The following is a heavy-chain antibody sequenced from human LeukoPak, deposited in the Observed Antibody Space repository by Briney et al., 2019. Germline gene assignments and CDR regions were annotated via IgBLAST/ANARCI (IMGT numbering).Heavy chain of an antibody. J-gene: IGHJ4*02. CDR1: GFTFSSYA. CDR3: AKTRGETGYYTRGFPSDY. Sequence: GGSLRLSCAASGFTFSSYAMSWVRHPPRKGLEWVSAISGSGGSTYYADSVKGRFTISRDNSKNTLYLQMNSLRAEDTAVYYCAKTRGETGYYTRGFPSDYWGQGTLVTVSS. CDR2: ISGSGGST. D-gene: IGHD3/OR15-3a*01. V-gene: IGHV3-23*01.